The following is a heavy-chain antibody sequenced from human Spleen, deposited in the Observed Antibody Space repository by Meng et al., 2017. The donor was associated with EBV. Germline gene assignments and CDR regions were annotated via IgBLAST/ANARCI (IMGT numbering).Heavy chain of an antibody. CDR1: RGSITSSSFY. CDR3: ARLEGDGTGSYFVT. CDR2: LYYNGST. D-gene: IGHD3-10*01. V-gene: IGHV4-39*01. Sequence: QLQLRESGPGLVRPSETLSVTCTGSRGSITSSSFYWGWVRQPPGKGLEWIGSLYYNGSTFYSLSLNRRVTISADTSRRQFSLKFNSVTPADTAVYFCARLEGDGTGSYFVTWGQGTLVTVPS. J-gene: IGHJ5*02.